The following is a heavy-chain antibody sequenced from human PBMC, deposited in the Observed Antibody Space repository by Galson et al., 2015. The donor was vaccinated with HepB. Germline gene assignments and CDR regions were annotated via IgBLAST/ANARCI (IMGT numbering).Heavy chain of an antibody. D-gene: IGHD6-13*01. J-gene: IGHJ4*02. Sequence: SVKVSCKASEYSFSNYAVNWVRQAPGEGLEWMGWINTKTGSPTYAQGFTGRFVFSLDTSVSTTYLQINSLEAEDTAVYYCARGGRNWYDYWGQGTLVTVSS. CDR1: EYSFSNYA. CDR3: ARGGRNWYDY. CDR2: INTKTGSP. V-gene: IGHV7-4-1*02.